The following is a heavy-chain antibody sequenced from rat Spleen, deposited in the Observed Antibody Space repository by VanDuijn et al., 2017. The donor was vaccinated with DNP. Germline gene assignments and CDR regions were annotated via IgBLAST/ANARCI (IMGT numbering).Heavy chain of an antibody. D-gene: IGHD5-1*01. J-gene: IGHJ2*01. CDR1: GFTFSDYN. CDR3: ARLGDY. Sequence: EVQLVGSGGGLVQPGRSLKLSCAASGFTFSDYNMAWVRQAPKKGLEWVATISYDGSSTYYRDSVKGRFTISRDNAKSTLYLQMDSLRSEDTATYYCARLGDYWGQGVMVTVSS. CDR2: ISYDGSST. V-gene: IGHV5-7*01.